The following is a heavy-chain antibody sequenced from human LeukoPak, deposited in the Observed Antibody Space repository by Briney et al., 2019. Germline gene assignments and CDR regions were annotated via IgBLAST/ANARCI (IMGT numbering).Heavy chain of an antibody. V-gene: IGHV3-23*01. J-gene: IGHJ6*04. CDR3: AKNPYCSSTSCYWEDV. CDR1: GFTFSIYA. D-gene: IGHD2-2*01. Sequence: GGSLRLSCAASGFTFSIYAMSWVRQAPGKGLEWVSAISGSGGSTYYADSVKGRFTISRDNSKNTLYLQMNSLRAEDTAVYYCAKNPYCSSTSCYWEDVWGKGTTVTVSS. CDR2: ISGSGGST.